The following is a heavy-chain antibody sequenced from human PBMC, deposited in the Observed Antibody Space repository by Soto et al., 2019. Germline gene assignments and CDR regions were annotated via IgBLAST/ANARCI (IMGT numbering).Heavy chain of an antibody. Sequence: QVQLVESGGGVVQPGRSLRLSCATSGFTFSSYAVHWVRQAPDKGLEWVTVVSYDGNNKYYADSVQGRFNISRDNSKNTLYLQMSSLRLEDTAVYYCARGEGLWGSSPDYWGQGTLVTVAS. CDR1: GFTFSSYA. V-gene: IGHV3-30-3*01. D-gene: IGHD6-13*01. CDR2: VSYDGNNK. CDR3: ARGEGLWGSSPDY. J-gene: IGHJ4*02.